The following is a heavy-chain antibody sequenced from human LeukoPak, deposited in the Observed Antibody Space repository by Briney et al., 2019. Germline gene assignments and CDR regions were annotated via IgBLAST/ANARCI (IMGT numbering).Heavy chain of an antibody. CDR2: MNGDGRTI. V-gene: IGHV3-74*01. J-gene: IGHJ2*01. CDR1: GFTFSSFW. D-gene: IGHD1-7*01. Sequence: GGSLRLSCAASGFTFSSFWMHWVRQGPGKGLVWVARMNGDGRTINYADSVKGRFTISRDNAKNTLYLPMNSLRAEDAAVYYCARAGNYYFDLWGRGTLVTVSS. CDR3: ARAGNYYFDL.